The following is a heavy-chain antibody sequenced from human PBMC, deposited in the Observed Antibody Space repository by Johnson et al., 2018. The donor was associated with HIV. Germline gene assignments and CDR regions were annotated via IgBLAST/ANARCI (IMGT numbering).Heavy chain of an antibody. V-gene: IGHV3-30*03. CDR1: GFTFSSFG. Sequence: QVQLVESGGGVVQPGRSLRLSCAATGFTFSSFGMHWVRQDPGKGLEWVALISYDGSNKYYADSVKGRFTISRDNSKNTLYLQMNSLRAEDTAVYYCARVRWVSKWLSYDAFDIWGQGTMVTVSS. D-gene: IGHD3-22*01. J-gene: IGHJ3*02. CDR3: ARVRWVSKWLSYDAFDI. CDR2: ISYDGSNK.